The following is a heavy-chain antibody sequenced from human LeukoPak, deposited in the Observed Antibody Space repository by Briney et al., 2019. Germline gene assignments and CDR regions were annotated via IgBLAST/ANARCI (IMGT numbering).Heavy chain of an antibody. D-gene: IGHD3-22*01. CDR1: GYTLTELS. Sequence: ASVKVSCKVSGYTLTELSMHWVRQAPGKGLEWMGGFDPEDGETIYAQKLQGRVTMTTDTSTSTAYMELRSLRSDDTAVYYCARDSYDSSGYYMSYFDYWGQGTLVTVSS. CDR2: FDPEDGET. CDR3: ARDSYDSSGYYMSYFDY. J-gene: IGHJ4*02. V-gene: IGHV1-24*01.